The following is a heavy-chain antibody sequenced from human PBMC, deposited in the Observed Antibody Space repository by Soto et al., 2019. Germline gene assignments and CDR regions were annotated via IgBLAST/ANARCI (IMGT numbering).Heavy chain of an antibody. CDR2: ISAYNGNT. Sequence: ASVKVSCKASGYTFTSYGISWVRQAPGQGLEWMGWISAYNGNTNYAQKLQGRVTMTTDTSTSTAYMELRSLRSDDTAVYYCARMGTVVPAANYYYYYMDVWGKGTTVTVS. V-gene: IGHV1-18*01. J-gene: IGHJ6*03. CDR3: ARMGTVVPAANYYYYYMDV. CDR1: GYTFTSYG. D-gene: IGHD2-2*01.